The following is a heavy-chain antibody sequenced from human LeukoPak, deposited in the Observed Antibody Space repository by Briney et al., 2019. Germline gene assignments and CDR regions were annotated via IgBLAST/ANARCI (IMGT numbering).Heavy chain of an antibody. Sequence: GGSLRLSCAASGFTVSSNYMTWVRQAPGKGLEWVSVFYSGGSTYYADSVKGRFIISRDNSKNTLYLQMNSLRAEDTAVYYCARSQRFAGDPGYYYYGMDVWGQGTTVTVSS. J-gene: IGHJ6*02. D-gene: IGHD3-16*01. CDR3: ARSQRFAGDPGYYYYGMDV. CDR1: GFTVSSNY. V-gene: IGHV3-66*01. CDR2: FYSGGST.